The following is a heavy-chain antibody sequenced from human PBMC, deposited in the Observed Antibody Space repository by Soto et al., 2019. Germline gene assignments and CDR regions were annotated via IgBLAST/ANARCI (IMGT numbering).Heavy chain of an antibody. CDR1: GFTVSSSY. Sequence: PGGSLRLSCAASGFTVSSSYMTWVRQAPGKGLDWVSIIYIGGYTSYADSVKDRFTISRDDSKNTLYLQMNNLRAEDTAVYYCARAVYDSSGYHDAFDIWGQGTLVTVSS. J-gene: IGHJ3*02. CDR2: IYIGGYT. D-gene: IGHD3-22*01. V-gene: IGHV3-66*01. CDR3: ARAVYDSSGYHDAFDI.